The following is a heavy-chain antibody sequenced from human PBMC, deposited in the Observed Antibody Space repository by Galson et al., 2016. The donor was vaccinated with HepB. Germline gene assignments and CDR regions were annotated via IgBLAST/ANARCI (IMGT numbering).Heavy chain of an antibody. D-gene: IGHD5-12*01. Sequence: SLRLSCEASGFIFSDYGRHWVRQAPGQRLKWVAVIWHDGRNKDYADSVKGRFTISRDNSQNTLDLQVNILKVEDTAVYYCVRDKEGGYGFDYWGQGILVTVSS. CDR2: IWHDGRNK. CDR3: VRDKEGGYGFDY. CDR1: GFIFSDYG. V-gene: IGHV3-33*01. J-gene: IGHJ4*01.